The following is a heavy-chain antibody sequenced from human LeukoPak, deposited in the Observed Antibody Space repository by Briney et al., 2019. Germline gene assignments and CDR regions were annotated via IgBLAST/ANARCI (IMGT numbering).Heavy chain of an antibody. CDR2: ISSSGSTI. D-gene: IGHD3-22*01. Sequence: PGGSLRLSCAASGFTFSSYEMNWVRQAPGKGLEWVSYISSSGSTIYYADSVKGRFTISRDNAKSSLYLQMNSLRAEDTAVYYCARGDLIVQAFDIWGQGTMVTVSS. CDR1: GFTFSSYE. J-gene: IGHJ3*02. V-gene: IGHV3-48*03. CDR3: ARGDLIVQAFDI.